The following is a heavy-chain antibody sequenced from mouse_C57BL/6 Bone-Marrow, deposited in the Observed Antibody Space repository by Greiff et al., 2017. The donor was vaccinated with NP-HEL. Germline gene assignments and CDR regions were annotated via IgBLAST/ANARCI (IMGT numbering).Heavy chain of an antibody. CDR3: AIYYGSSSRYWYFDV. CDR1: GYTFTDYY. Sequence: VQLQESGPELVKPGASVKISCKASGYTFTDYYINWVKQRPGQGLEWIGWIFPGSGSTYYNEKFKGKATLTVDKSSSTAYMLLSSLTSEDSAVYFCAIYYGSSSRYWYFDVWGTGTTVTVSS. V-gene: IGHV1-75*01. CDR2: IFPGSGST. J-gene: IGHJ1*03. D-gene: IGHD1-1*01.